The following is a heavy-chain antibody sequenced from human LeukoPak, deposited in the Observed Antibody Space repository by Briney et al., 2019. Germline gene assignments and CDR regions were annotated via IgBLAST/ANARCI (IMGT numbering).Heavy chain of an antibody. V-gene: IGHV2-5*01. CDR1: GFSLSTTGLG. D-gene: IGHD4-17*01. J-gene: IGHJ4*02. CDR3: ARRPTARQYGDYFDY. CDR2: IYWNEDK. Sequence: SCPTLVNPTETLTLTCTFSGFSLSTTGLGVGWIRQPPGKHPEGLALIYWNEDKRYSPSLKSRLTISKDTSKNQVVLTMTNMDPVDTATYYCARRPTARQYGDYFDYWGQGTLVTVSS.